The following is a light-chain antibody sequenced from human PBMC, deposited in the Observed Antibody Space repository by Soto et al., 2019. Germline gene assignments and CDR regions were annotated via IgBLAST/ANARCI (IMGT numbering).Light chain of an antibody. CDR3: QSYDNSLSGFYV. J-gene: IGLJ1*01. V-gene: IGLV1-40*01. CDR2: GNT. CDR1: NSNIGAGYD. Sequence: QSVLTQPPSVSGAPGQRVTISCTGSNSNIGAGYDVHWYQLLPGTAPKLLIYGNTKRPSGVPDRFSGSKSGTSASLAITGLQAEDEADYYCQSYDNSLSGFYVFGSGTKVAVL.